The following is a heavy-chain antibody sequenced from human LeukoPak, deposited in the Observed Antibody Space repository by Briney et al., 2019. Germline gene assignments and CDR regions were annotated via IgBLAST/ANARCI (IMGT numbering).Heavy chain of an antibody. CDR1: GFTFSGSA. CDR3: TRQVSGPTVGDY. Sequence: GGSLRLSCAASGFTFSGSAMHWVRQASGKGLEWVGRIRSKANSYATAYAASVKGRFTISRDDSKNTAYLQMNSLKTEDTAVYYCTRQVSGPTVGDYWGQGTLVTVSS. V-gene: IGHV3-73*01. J-gene: IGHJ4*02. D-gene: IGHD4-23*01. CDR2: IRSKANSYAT.